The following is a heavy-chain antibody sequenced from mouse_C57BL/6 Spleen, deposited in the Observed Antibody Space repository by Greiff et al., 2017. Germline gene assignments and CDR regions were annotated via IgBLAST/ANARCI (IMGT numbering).Heavy chain of an antibody. J-gene: IGHJ4*01. CDR2: INPSSGYT. CDR3: ARFTTVVVHYYAMDY. V-gene: IGHV1-7*01. Sequence: VQLQQPGAELVKPGASVKLSCKASGYTFTSYWMHWVKQRPGQGLEWIGYINPSSGYTKYNQKFKDKATLTADKSSSTAYMQLSSLTYEDSAVYYCARFTTVVVHYYAMDYWGQGTSVTVSS. D-gene: IGHD1-1*01. CDR1: GYTFTSYW.